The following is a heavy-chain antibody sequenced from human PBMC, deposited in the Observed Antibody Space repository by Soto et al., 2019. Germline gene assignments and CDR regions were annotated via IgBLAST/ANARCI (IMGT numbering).Heavy chain of an antibody. CDR1: GFNVGDKF. CDR3: ARGMVRLGDLLLTGFDI. Sequence: EVQLVESGGGLIQPGGSLRLSCEASGFNVGDKFMNWVRQAPGKGLEWVSVIYSVGSTYYADSVKGRFTISRDNSKNHLNLQMTSLRVEDTAVYYCARGMVRLGDLLLTGFDIWGQGTMVTVSS. V-gene: IGHV3-53*01. D-gene: IGHD3-16*02. J-gene: IGHJ3*02. CDR2: IYSVGST.